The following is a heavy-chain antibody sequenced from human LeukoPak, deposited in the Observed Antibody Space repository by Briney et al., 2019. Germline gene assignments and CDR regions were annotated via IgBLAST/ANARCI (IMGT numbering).Heavy chain of an antibody. CDR3: ARGADIAVLVATSDAFDT. Sequence: SETLSLTCAVYGGSFSGYYWSWIRQPPGKGLEWIGEINHSGSTNYNPSLKSRVTISVDTSKNQFSLKLSSVTAADTAVYYCARGADIAVLVATSDAFDTWGQGTMVTVSS. D-gene: IGHD6-19*01. V-gene: IGHV4-34*01. J-gene: IGHJ3*02. CDR2: INHSGST. CDR1: GGSFSGYY.